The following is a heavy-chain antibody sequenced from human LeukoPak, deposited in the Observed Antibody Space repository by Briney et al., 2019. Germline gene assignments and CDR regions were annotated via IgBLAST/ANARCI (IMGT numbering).Heavy chain of an antibody. J-gene: IGHJ4*02. CDR1: GFTFSSYG. CDR3: AKDMAAAGTLDY. Sequence: GGSLRLSCAASGFTFSSYGTHWVRQAPGKGLEWVAVISYDGSNKYYADSVKGRFTISRDNSKSTLYLQMNSLRAEDTAVYYCAKDMAAAGTLDYWGQGTLVTVSS. D-gene: IGHD6-13*01. V-gene: IGHV3-30*18. CDR2: ISYDGSNK.